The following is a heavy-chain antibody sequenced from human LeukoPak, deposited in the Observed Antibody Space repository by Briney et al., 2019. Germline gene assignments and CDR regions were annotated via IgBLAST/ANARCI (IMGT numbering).Heavy chain of an antibody. CDR2: ISGSGSST. CDR1: GFTFSSYA. J-gene: IGHJ4*02. V-gene: IGHV3-23*01. Sequence: GGSLRLSRAASGFTFSSYAMTWVRQAPGKGLEWVTAISGSGSSTYYADSVKGRFTISRDNSKNTLCLQMNSLRAEDTAVYYCAKGDSSTVHLLTGHWGQGTLVTVSS. CDR3: AKGDSSTVHLLTGH. D-gene: IGHD3-9*01.